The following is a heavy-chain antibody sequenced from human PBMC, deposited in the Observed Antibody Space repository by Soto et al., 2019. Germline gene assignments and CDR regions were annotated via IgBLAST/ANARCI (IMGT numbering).Heavy chain of an antibody. CDR3: ARGPFTYTSSWYSFDY. J-gene: IGHJ4*02. Sequence: GASVKVSCKASGYTSTSYGISWVRQAPGQGLEWMGWISAYNGNTNFAQKLQGRVTMTTDTSTTTAYMELRSLRSDDTAVYYCARGPFTYTSSWYSFDYWGQGTLVSVSS. CDR2: ISAYNGNT. V-gene: IGHV1-18*01. D-gene: IGHD6-13*01. CDR1: GYTSTSYG.